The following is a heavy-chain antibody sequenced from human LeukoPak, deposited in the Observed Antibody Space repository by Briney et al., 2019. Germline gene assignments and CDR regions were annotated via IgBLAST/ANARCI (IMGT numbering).Heavy chain of an antibody. V-gene: IGHV1-24*01. CDR2: FDPEDGET. CDR3: ATYVEMATTTTDY. CDR1: GYTLTELS. Sequence: ASVRVSCKVSGYTLTELSMHWVRQAPGKGLEWMGGFDPEDGETIYAQKFQGRVTMTEDTSTDTAYMELSSLRSEDTAVYYCATYVEMATTTTDYWGQGTLVTVSS. D-gene: IGHD5-24*01. J-gene: IGHJ4*02.